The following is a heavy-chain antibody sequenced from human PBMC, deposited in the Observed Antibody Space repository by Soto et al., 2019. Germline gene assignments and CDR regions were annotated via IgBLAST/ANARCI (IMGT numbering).Heavy chain of an antibody. CDR1: GFTVSSNY. D-gene: IGHD2-15*01. J-gene: IGHJ6*03. V-gene: IGHV3-53*04. CDR3: ARARASPYCSGGSCYGSYYYYMDV. Sequence: EVQLVESGGGLVQPGGSLRLSCAASGFTVSSNYMSWVRQAPGKGLEWVSVIYSGGSTYYADSVKGRFTISRHNSKNTLYLQMNSLRAEDTAVYYCARARASPYCSGGSCYGSYYYYMDVWGKGTTVTVSS. CDR2: IYSGGST.